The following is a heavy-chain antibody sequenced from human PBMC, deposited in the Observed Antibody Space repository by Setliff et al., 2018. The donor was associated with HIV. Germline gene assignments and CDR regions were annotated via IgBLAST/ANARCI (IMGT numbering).Heavy chain of an antibody. V-gene: IGHV1-2*02. D-gene: IGHD6-6*01. J-gene: IGHJ3*02. CDR2: INPNSGGT. Sequence: GASVKVSCKASGYTFTGYYMHWVRQAPGQGLEWMGWINPNSGGTNYAQRFRGRVTMTRDTSMNTSYLEFSGLRSDDTAVYYCARRGQLVRTDAFDIWGQGTMVTVSS. CDR1: GYTFTGYY. CDR3: ARRGQLVRTDAFDI.